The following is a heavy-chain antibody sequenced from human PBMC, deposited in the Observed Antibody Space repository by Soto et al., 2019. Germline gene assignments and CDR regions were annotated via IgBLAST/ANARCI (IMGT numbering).Heavy chain of an antibody. CDR3: AKIRPASDYYDVTGYRWDFDL. J-gene: IGHJ2*01. D-gene: IGHD3-22*01. CDR1: GLTFSSYA. V-gene: IGHV3-23*01. Sequence: EVQLLESGGGLVQPGGSLRLSCAASGLTFSSYAMSWVRQAPGKGLEWVSGISSGGGSTYYADSVKGRFTVSRDKSKNTLFLEMNSLRAEDTALYYCAKIRPASDYYDVTGYRWDFDLWGRGTLVTVSS. CDR2: ISSGGGST.